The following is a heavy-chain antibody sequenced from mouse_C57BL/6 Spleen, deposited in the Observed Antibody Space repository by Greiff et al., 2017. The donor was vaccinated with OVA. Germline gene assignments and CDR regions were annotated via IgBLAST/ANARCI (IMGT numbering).Heavy chain of an antibody. CDR2: INPNNGGT. V-gene: IGHV1-18*01. Sequence: EVQLQQSGPELVKPGASVKIPCTASGYTFTDYNMDWVKQSHGKSLEWIGDINPNNGGTIYNQKFKGKATLTVDKSSSTAYMELRSLTSEDTAVYYCASAGSYGSSYWYFDVWGTGTTVTVSS. D-gene: IGHD1-1*01. CDR1: GYTFTDYN. J-gene: IGHJ1*03. CDR3: ASAGSYGSSYWYFDV.